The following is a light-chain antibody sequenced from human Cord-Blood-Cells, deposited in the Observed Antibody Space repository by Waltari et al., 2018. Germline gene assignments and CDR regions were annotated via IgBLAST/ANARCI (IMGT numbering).Light chain of an antibody. J-gene: IGLJ2*01. CDR3: SSYTSSSTL. CDR2: DVS. Sequence: QSALTQPASVSGSPGPSITLPCTGTSTDVCGYNYVSWYQQHPGKAPKLMIYDVSNRPSGVSNRFSGSKSGNTASLTISGLQAEDEADYYCSSYTSSSTLFGGGTKLTVL. CDR1: STDVCGYNY. V-gene: IGLV2-14*01.